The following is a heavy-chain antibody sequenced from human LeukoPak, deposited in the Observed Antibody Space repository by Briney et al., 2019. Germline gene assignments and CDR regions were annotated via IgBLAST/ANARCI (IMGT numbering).Heavy chain of an antibody. CDR2: ISGSGNST. V-gene: IGHV3-23*01. J-gene: IGHJ4*02. CDR1: GFTFSSYA. CDR3: AKVQTPYCSSTSRYNFDY. D-gene: IGHD2-2*02. Sequence: PGGSLRLSCAASGFTFSSYAMTWVRQAPGKGLEWVSAISGSGNSTYYADSVKGRFTISRDNSKNTLYLQINGLRAEDTAVYYCAKVQTPYCSSTSRYNFDYWGQGTLVTVSS.